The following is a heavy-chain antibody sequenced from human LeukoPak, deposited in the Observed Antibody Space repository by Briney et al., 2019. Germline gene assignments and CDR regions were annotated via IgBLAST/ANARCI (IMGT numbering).Heavy chain of an antibody. CDR2: INTYNGNT. J-gene: IGHJ4*02. CDR3: ARDLGEGAKRDLDF. CDR1: GYRFSDYG. V-gene: IGHV1-18*01. D-gene: IGHD1-26*01. Sequence: GASVKVSCKTSGYRFSDYGISWVRQAPGQGLQWMGWINTYNGNTEYAQSLQGRATMTIDTATATAYLEVRSLISDDTAVYYCARDLGEGAKRDLDFWGQGTLVTVSS.